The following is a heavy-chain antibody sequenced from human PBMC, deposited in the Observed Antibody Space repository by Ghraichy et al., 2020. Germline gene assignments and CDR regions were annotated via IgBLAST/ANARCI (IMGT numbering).Heavy chain of an antibody. J-gene: IGHJ3*01. CDR3: ARDFSPSYYFDSSSYYVDAFYL. D-gene: IGHD3-22*01. V-gene: IGHV3-7*01. CDR2: INKNGGDK. Sequence: GGSLRLSCAASGFTFSKYWMTWVRQAPGKGLEWVANINKNGGDKSYVDSVKGRFTISRDNAKNSLLLQMNSLRAEDTAVYYCARDFSPSYYFDSSSYYVDAFYLWGQGTVFTVSS. CDR1: GFTFSKYW.